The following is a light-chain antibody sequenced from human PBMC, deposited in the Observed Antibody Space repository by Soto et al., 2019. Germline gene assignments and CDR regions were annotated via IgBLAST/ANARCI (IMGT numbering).Light chain of an antibody. CDR2: GTS. CDR1: QSVATIY. CDR3: QQYGSSPRT. J-gene: IGKJ1*01. V-gene: IGKV3-20*01. Sequence: EIFWTQSPGTLSLSPGERATLSCRASQSVATIYLAWYQQKPGQAPKLLMSGTSTRATGIPDRFSGSGSGTDFTLTINRLEPEDFAGYYCQQYGSSPRTFGQGTRV.